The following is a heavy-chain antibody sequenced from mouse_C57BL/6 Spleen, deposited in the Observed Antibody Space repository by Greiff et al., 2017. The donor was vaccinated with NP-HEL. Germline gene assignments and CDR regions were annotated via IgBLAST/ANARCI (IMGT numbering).Heavy chain of an antibody. V-gene: IGHV14-4*01. Sequence: DVKLQESGAELVRPGASVKLSCTASGFNIKDDYMHWVKQRPEQGLEWIGWIDPENGDTEYASKFQGKATITADTSSNTAYLQLSSLTSEDTAVYYCTHSNPGSYWGQGTLVTVSA. CDR1: GFNIKDDY. D-gene: IGHD2-5*01. J-gene: IGHJ3*01. CDR3: THSNPGSY. CDR2: IDPENGDT.